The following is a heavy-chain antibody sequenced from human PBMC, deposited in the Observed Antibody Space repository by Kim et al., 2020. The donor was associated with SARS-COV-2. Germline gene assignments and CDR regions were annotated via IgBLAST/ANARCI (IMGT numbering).Heavy chain of an antibody. CDR2: INTNTGNP. CDR1: GYTFTSYA. D-gene: IGHD3-10*01. CDR3: ASNHRVLYYYYGMDV. J-gene: IGHJ6*02. V-gene: IGHV7-4-1*02. Sequence: ASVKVSCKASGYTFTSYAMNWVRQAPGQGLEWMGWINTNTGNPTYAQGFTGRFVFSLDTSVSTAYLQISSLKAEDTAVYYCASNHRVLYYYYGMDVWGQGTTVTVSS.